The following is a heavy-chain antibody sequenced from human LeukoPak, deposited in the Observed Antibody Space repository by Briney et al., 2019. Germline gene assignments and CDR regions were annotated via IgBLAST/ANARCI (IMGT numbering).Heavy chain of an antibody. CDR2: IYTSGST. CDR3: ARDVVAAVGSFDY. CDR1: GESIKSFY. J-gene: IGHJ4*02. Sequence: SETLSLTCTVSGESIKSFYLSWIRQPAGKGLEWIGRIYTSGSTNYSPSLKSRVTMSVDTSKNQFSLKLSSVTAADTAVYYCARDVVAAVGSFDYWGQGTQVTVSS. D-gene: IGHD2-2*01. V-gene: IGHV4-4*07.